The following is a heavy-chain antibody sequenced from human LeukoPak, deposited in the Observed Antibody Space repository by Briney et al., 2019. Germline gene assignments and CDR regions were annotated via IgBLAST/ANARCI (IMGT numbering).Heavy chain of an antibody. CDR3: ARENYGEGSWFDP. Sequence: SQTLSLTCTVSGGSISSGGYYWSWIRQHPGKGLEWIGYIYYSGSTYYNPSLKSRVTISVDTSKNQFSLKLSSVTVADTAVYYCARENYGEGSWFDPWGQGTLVTVSS. CDR1: GGSISSGGYY. V-gene: IGHV4-31*03. J-gene: IGHJ5*02. CDR2: IYYSGST. D-gene: IGHD1-7*01.